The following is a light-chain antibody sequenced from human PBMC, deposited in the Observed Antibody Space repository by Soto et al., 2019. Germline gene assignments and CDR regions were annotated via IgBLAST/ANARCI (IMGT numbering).Light chain of an antibody. CDR3: QQYDNLPST. CDR1: QDISNH. V-gene: IGKV1-33*01. J-gene: IGKJ5*01. CDR2: DAS. Sequence: DIQMTPSPSSLSASVGDSVTITCQASQDISNHLNWYQQKPGKAPKLLIYDASNLETGVPSRFSGSGSGTDFTFTISSLQPEDIATYYCQQYDNLPSTFGQGTRLEI.